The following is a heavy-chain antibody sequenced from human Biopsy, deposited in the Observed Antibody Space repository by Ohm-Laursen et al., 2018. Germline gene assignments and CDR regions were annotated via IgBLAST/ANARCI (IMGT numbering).Heavy chain of an antibody. D-gene: IGHD7-27*01. Sequence: SLSLSCTASGFSFSSYGMHWVRQAPGQGLEWGADISDDGRNKYYIDSVRGRFTISRDNSKNTLYLQMNNLRAEDTAVFYWAKDLRNNNWGVENWGQGTLVTVSS. V-gene: IGHV3-30*18. CDR3: AKDLRNNNWGVEN. CDR2: ISDDGRNK. J-gene: IGHJ4*02. CDR1: GFSFSSYG.